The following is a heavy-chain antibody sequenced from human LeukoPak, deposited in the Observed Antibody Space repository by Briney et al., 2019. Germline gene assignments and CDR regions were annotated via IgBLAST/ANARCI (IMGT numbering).Heavy chain of an antibody. CDR2: LYHSGSS. CDR1: GYSISSGYF. V-gene: IGHV4-38-2*01. Sequence: SETLSLTCAVSGYSISSGYFWGWIRQPPGKGLEWIGSLYHSGSSYHNPSLKSRVTISLDTSKNQFSLKLSSVTAADTAVYYCARQEAFGATIFHTFDIWGQGTMVTVSS. CDR3: ARQEAFGATIFHTFDI. D-gene: IGHD1-26*01. J-gene: IGHJ3*02.